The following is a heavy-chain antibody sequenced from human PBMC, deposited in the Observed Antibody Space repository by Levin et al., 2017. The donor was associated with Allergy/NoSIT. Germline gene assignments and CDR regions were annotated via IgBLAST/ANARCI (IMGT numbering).Heavy chain of an antibody. Sequence: SETLSLTCTVSGGSISSYYWSWIRQPPGKGLEWIGYIYYSGSTNYNPSLKSRVTISVDTSKNQFSLKLSSVTAADTAVYYCARDQGYSYGYSLGFDYWGQGTLVTVSS. V-gene: IGHV4-59*01. J-gene: IGHJ4*02. CDR3: ARDQGYSYGYSLGFDY. CDR2: IYYSGST. CDR1: GGSISSYY. D-gene: IGHD5-18*01.